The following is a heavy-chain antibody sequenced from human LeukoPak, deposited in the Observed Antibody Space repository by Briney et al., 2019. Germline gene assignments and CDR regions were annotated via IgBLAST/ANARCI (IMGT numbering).Heavy chain of an antibody. Sequence: GGSLRLSCADSGFTFSSYAMSWVRQAPGKGLEWVSGISDTGGSTYYADSVKGRFTFSRDNSKNTMYLQMNSLRAEDTAVYYCAKSRPGPYFDYWGQGTLVTVSS. CDR1: GFTFSSYA. D-gene: IGHD3-10*01. CDR2: ISDTGGST. J-gene: IGHJ4*02. CDR3: AKSRPGPYFDY. V-gene: IGHV3-23*01.